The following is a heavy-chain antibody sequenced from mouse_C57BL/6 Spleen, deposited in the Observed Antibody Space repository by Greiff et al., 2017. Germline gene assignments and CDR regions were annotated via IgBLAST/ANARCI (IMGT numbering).Heavy chain of an antibody. J-gene: IGHJ4*01. Sequence: QVQLQQSGAELARPGASVKLSCKASGYTFTSYGISWVKQRTGQGLEWNGEIYPRSGNTYYNEKFKGKATLTADKSSSTAYMELRSLTSEDSAVYFCAEGSSFAMDYWGQGTSVTVSS. CDR1: GYTFTSYG. D-gene: IGHD1-1*01. V-gene: IGHV1-81*01. CDR2: IYPRSGNT. CDR3: AEGSSFAMDY.